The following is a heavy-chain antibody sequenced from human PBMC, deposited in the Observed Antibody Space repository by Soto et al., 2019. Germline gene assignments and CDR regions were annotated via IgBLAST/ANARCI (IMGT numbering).Heavy chain of an antibody. CDR3: AKDGYSNSWGDFDY. V-gene: IGHV3-23*01. CDR2: ISGDGGSR. CDR1: GVTFSSYV. D-gene: IGHD6-13*01. Sequence: GGSLRLSCAASGVTFSSYVMTWVRQAPGKGLEWVSLISGDGGSRYYADSVKGRFTISRDNSKNTLYLQLNSLRVEDTAVYYCAKDGYSNSWGDFDYWGQGTLVTVSS. J-gene: IGHJ4*02.